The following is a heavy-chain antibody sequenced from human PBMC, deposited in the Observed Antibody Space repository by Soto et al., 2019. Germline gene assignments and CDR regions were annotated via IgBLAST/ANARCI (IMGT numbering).Heavy chain of an antibody. J-gene: IGHJ4*02. V-gene: IGHV4-4*07. Sequence: ASETLSLTCTVSGGSISSEYWSWIRQPAGKGLEWIGRIYTSGSTNYHPSLKSRFTMSVDTSKNQFSLKLSSVTAADTAVYYCARALGVGRSSSWSRGGATSYYFDYWGEGTLVTVSS. CDR3: ARALGVGRSSSWSRGGATSYYFDY. D-gene: IGHD6-13*01. CDR1: GGSISSEY. CDR2: IYTSGST.